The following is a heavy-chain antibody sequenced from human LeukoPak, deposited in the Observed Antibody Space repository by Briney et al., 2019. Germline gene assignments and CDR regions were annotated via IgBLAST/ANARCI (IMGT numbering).Heavy chain of an antibody. J-gene: IGHJ4*02. Sequence: GGSLRLSCAASGFTFSSYAMSWVRQAPGKRLEWVSIIGSSGGGIHYADSVKGRFTISRDNSKNALCLQMNSLRVEDTAVYYCAIDPNWGTHSWGQGVLVTVSS. CDR2: IGSSGGGI. CDR3: AIDPNWGTHS. CDR1: GFTFSSYA. V-gene: IGHV3-23*01. D-gene: IGHD7-27*01.